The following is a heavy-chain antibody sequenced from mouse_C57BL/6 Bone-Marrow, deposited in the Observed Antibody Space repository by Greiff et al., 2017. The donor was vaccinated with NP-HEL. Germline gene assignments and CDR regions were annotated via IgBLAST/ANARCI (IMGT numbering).Heavy chain of an antibody. J-gene: IGHJ4*01. Sequence: VKLQQPGAELVRPGSSVKLSCKASGYTFTSYWMDWVKQRPGQGLEWIGNIYPSDSETHYNQKFKDKATLTVDKSSSTAYMQLSSLTSEDSAVYYCAIIYSYAMDYWGQGTSVTVSS. D-gene: IGHD2-1*01. CDR2: IYPSDSET. V-gene: IGHV1-61*01. CDR3: AIIYSYAMDY. CDR1: GYTFTSYW.